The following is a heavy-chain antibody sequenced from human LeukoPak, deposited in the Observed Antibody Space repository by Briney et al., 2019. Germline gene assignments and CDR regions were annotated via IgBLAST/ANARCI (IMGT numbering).Heavy chain of an antibody. Sequence: ASVKVSCKASGYTFTSYGISWVRQAPGQGLEWMGWISAYNGNTNYAQKLQGRVTMTTDTSTSTAYMELRSLRSDDTAVYYCARQSDEWELLGPAYDYWGQGTLVTVSS. CDR1: GYTFTSYG. CDR3: ARQSDEWELLGPAYDY. CDR2: ISAYNGNT. D-gene: IGHD1-26*01. J-gene: IGHJ4*02. V-gene: IGHV1-18*01.